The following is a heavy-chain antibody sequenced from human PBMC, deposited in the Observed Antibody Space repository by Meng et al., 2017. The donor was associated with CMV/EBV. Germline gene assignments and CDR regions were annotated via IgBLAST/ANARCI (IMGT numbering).Heavy chain of an antibody. CDR1: GGSISSGDYY. J-gene: IGHJ4*02. D-gene: IGHD2/OR15-2a*01. V-gene: IGHV4-30-4*08. Sequence: LQLPGPGLLNPSQPLSLTVPVLGGSISSGDYYWSWIRQPPGKGLEWIGYIYYSGSTYYNPSLKSRVTISVDTSKNQFSLKLSSVTAADTAVYYCARTGEYPTFDYWGQGTLVTVSS. CDR2: IYYSGST. CDR3: ARTGEYPTFDY.